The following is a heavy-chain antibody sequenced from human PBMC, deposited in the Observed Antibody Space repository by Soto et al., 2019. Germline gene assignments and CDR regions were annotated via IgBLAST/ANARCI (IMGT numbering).Heavy chain of an antibody. CDR3: ARAEDYVAARSMQYYFDY. CDR2: ISYDGSNK. CDR1: GFTFSSYA. V-gene: IGHV3-30-3*01. Sequence: QVQLVESGGGVVQPGRSLRLSCAASGFTFSSYAMHWVHQAPGKGLEWVAVISYDGSNKYYADSVKGRFTISRDNSKNTLYLQMNSLRAEDTAVYYCARAEDYVAARSMQYYFDYWGQGTLVTVSS. D-gene: IGHD6-6*01. J-gene: IGHJ4*02.